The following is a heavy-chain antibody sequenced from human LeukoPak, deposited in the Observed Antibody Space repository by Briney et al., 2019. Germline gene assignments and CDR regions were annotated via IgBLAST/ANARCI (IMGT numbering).Heavy chain of an antibody. CDR3: ARATWVYSGYGDFDY. Sequence: QPGGSLRLSCAASGFTFSSYAMHWVRQAPGKGLEWVAVISYDGSNKYYADSVKGRFTISRDNSKNTLYLQMNSLRAEDTAVYYCARATWVYSGYGDFDYWGQGTLVTVSS. J-gene: IGHJ4*02. CDR2: ISYDGSNK. CDR1: GFTFSSYA. D-gene: IGHD5-12*01. V-gene: IGHV3-30*04.